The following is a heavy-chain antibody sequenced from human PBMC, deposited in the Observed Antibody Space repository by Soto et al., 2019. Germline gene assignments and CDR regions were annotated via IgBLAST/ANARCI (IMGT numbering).Heavy chain of an antibody. CDR2: IYYSGST. D-gene: IGHD5-12*01. J-gene: IGHJ4*02. Sequence: SETLSLTCTVSGGSISSYYWSWIRQPPGKGLEWIGCIYYSGSTNYNPSLKSRVTISVDTSKNQFSLKLSSVTAADTAVYYCARDEGDGYNYYWGQGTLVTVSS. V-gene: IGHV4-59*01. CDR1: GGSISSYY. CDR3: ARDEGDGYNYY.